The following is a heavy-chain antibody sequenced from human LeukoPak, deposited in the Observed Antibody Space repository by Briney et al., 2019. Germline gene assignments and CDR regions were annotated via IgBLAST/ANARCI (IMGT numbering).Heavy chain of an antibody. CDR1: GYTFNSYD. CDR3: VRRLSDREFDN. V-gene: IGHV1-8*01. CDR2: INPNSGNT. D-gene: IGHD4/OR15-4a*01. Sequence: ASVNVSYKASGYTFNSYDIDWVRQAPGQGLEWMGWINPNSGNTGYAQKFQGRLTMPRDTSLHTAYMGLSSLTSEDAAEYYCVRRLSDREFDNWGQGTLVAVSS. J-gene: IGHJ4*02.